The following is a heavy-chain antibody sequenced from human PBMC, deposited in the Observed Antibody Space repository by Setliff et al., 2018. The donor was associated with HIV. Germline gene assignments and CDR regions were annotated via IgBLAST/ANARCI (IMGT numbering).Heavy chain of an antibody. J-gene: IGHJ1*01. V-gene: IGHV1-24*01. Sequence: ASVKVSCKISGYTLTELSSHWVRQAPGKGLEWMANFDPEDGETFYAQKFQDRLTMTEDTSTDTAYMELSSLRSDDTAMYYCATDPGYSSTWYSESFQHWGQGTVVTVSS. D-gene: IGHD6-13*01. CDR2: FDPEDGET. CDR3: ATDPGYSSTWYSESFQH. CDR1: GYTLTELS.